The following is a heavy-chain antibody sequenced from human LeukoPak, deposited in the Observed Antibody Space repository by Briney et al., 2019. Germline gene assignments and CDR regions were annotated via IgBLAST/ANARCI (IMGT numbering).Heavy chain of an antibody. Sequence: GGSLRLSCAASGFTFSDYYRGWIRQAPGKGLEWVSYIGSRGSTIYYADSVKGRFTISRDNAKNSLYLQMNSLRAEDTAVYYCARHDTAMATDYGMDVWGQGTTVTVSS. CDR3: ARHDTAMATDYGMDV. CDR1: GFTFSDYY. D-gene: IGHD5-18*01. V-gene: IGHV3-11*01. CDR2: IGSRGSTI. J-gene: IGHJ6*02.